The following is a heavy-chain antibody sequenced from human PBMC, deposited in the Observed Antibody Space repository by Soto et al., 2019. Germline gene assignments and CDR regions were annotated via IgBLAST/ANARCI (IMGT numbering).Heavy chain of an antibody. D-gene: IGHD3-10*01. Sequence: SETLSLTCTVAGGSMTRSGYYWGWIRQPPGNELQYIGSVYNNGQTYYNPSLTSPVTISIDTSRNQFSLKLTSVTAADTAMYYCARTVPRLLWFGESLERRANWLDPWGQGTLVTVSS. CDR3: ARTVPRLLWFGESLERRANWLDP. CDR1: GGSMTRSGYY. J-gene: IGHJ5*02. CDR2: VYNNGQT. V-gene: IGHV4-39*07.